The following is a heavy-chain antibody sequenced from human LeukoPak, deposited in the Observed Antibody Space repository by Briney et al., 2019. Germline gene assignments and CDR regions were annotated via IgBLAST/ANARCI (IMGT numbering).Heavy chain of an antibody. CDR2: VYYSGGT. Sequence: SETLSLTCTVSGGSISSYYWSWIRQPPGKGLEWIGYVYYSGGTYYNPSLKSRVTISVDTSKNQFSLKLSSVTAADTAVYYCARVQYSSSVDSWGQGTLVTVSS. J-gene: IGHJ4*02. D-gene: IGHD6-6*01. V-gene: IGHV4-59*12. CDR1: GGSISSYY. CDR3: ARVQYSSSVDS.